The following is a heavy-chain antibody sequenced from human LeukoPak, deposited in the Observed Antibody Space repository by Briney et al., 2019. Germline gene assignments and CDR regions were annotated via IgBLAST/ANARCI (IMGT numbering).Heavy chain of an antibody. D-gene: IGHD6-13*01. J-gene: IGHJ6*02. CDR3: ARGRSSWYVGYYGMDV. V-gene: IGHV1-2*02. CDR1: GYTFTGYY. Sequence: GASVKVSCKASGYTFTGYYMHWVRQAPGQGLEWMGWINPNSGGTNYAQKFQGRVTMTRDTSISTAYMELSRLRSDDTAVYYCARGRSSWYVGYYGMDVWGQGTTVTVSS. CDR2: INPNSGGT.